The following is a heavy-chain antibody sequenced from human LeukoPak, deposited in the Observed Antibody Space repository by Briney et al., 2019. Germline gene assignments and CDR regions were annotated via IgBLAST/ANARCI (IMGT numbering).Heavy chain of an antibody. CDR2: INHSGST. Sequence: SETLSLTCAVYGGSFSGYYWSWIRQPPGKGLEWIGEINHSGSTNYNPSLKSRVTISVDTSKNQFSLKLSSVTAADTAVYYCARDYYFDYWGQGTLVTVPS. CDR3: ARDYYFDY. J-gene: IGHJ4*02. CDR1: GGSFSGYY. V-gene: IGHV4-34*01.